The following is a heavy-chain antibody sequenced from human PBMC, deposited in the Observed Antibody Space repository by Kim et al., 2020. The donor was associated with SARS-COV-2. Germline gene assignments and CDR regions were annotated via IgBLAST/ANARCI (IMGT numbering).Heavy chain of an antibody. CDR3: ARAQDPVLRYFDWLFPNDAFDI. V-gene: IGHV3-30*04. D-gene: IGHD3-9*01. Sequence: GGSLRLSCAASGFTFSSYAMHWVRQAPGKGLEWVAVISYDGSNKYYADSVKGRFTISRDNSKNTLYLQMNSLRAEDTAVYYCARAQDPVLRYFDWLFPNDAFDIWGQGTMVTVSS. CDR2: ISYDGSNK. J-gene: IGHJ3*02. CDR1: GFTFSSYA.